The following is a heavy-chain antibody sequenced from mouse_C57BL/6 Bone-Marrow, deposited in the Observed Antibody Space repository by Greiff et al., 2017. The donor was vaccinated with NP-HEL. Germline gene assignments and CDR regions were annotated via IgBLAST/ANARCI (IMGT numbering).Heavy chain of an antibody. CDR3: ARERGYGSSCAMDY. CDR1: GYTFTSYW. V-gene: IGHV1-69*01. CDR2: IDPSDSYT. Sequence: QVQLQQPGAELVMPGASVKLSCKASGYTFTSYWMHWVKQRPGQGLEWIGEIDPSDSYTNYNQKLKGKSTLTVDKSSSTAYMQLSSLTSEDSAVYYCARERGYGSSCAMDYWGQGTSVTVSS. D-gene: IGHD1-1*01. J-gene: IGHJ4*01.